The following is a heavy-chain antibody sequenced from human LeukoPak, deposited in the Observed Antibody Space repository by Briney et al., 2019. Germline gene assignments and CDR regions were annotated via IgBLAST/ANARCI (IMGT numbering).Heavy chain of an antibody. J-gene: IGHJ5*02. V-gene: IGHV3-30*02. Sequence: GGSLRLSCAASGFTFSNYGMHWVRQAPGKGLEWVALISFDGSQKYYADSVKGPFTISRDNSKSTVYLQMNSLRVEDAAVYYCSKDLTSDFGGDLDPWGQGTLVTVSS. CDR2: ISFDGSQK. CDR3: SKDLTSDFGGDLDP. CDR1: GFTFSNYG. D-gene: IGHD3-10*01.